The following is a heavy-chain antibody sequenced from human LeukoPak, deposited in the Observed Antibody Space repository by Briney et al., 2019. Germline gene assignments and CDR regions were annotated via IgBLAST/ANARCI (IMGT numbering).Heavy chain of an antibody. CDR1: GYTFTSYG. J-gene: IGHJ4*02. V-gene: IGHV1-69*13. CDR2: IIPIFGTA. D-gene: IGHD2-2*01. Sequence: SVKVSCKASGYTFTSYGISWVRQAPGQGLEWMGGIIPIFGTANYAQKFQGRVTITADESTSTAYMELSSLRSEDTAVYYCARRGYCSSTSCSGVYYFDYWGQGTLVTVSS. CDR3: ARRGYCSSTSCSGVYYFDY.